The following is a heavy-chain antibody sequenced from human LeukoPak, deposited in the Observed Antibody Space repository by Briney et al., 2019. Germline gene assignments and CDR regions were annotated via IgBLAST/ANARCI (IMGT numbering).Heavy chain of an antibody. CDR3: ADPGAGY. J-gene: IGHJ4*02. CDR2: IKQNGSDT. D-gene: IGHD4-17*01. V-gene: IGHV3-7*01. Sequence: GGSLRLSCAATGFTFNIHWMTWVRQAPGKGPEWVANIKQNGSDTSYVDSVKGRFSISRDNAKNSVYLQMNSLRVEDTAVYYCADPGAGYWGQGTLVTVSS. CDR1: GFTFNIHW.